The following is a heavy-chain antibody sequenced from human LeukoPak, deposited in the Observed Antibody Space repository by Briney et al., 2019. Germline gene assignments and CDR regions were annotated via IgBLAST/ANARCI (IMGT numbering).Heavy chain of an antibody. J-gene: IGHJ4*02. D-gene: IGHD6-13*01. Sequence: PGGSLRLSCAASGFTFSSYAMSWVRQAPGKGLEWVSAISGSGGSTYYADSVKGRFTISRDNFKNTLYLQMNSLRAEDTAVYYCAKVHHGSSWYYFDYWGQGTLVTVSS. CDR2: ISGSGGST. CDR1: GFTFSSYA. V-gene: IGHV3-23*01. CDR3: AKVHHGSSWYYFDY.